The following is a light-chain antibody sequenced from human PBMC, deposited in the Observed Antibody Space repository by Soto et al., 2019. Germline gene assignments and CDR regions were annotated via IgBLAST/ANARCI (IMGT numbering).Light chain of an antibody. CDR3: QHRSNWPGT. V-gene: IGKV3D-20*02. CDR2: GVS. J-gene: IGKJ1*01. Sequence: EIVLTQSPGTLSLSPGERATLSCRASQSVSTRSLAWYQQKPGQAPRLLIYGVSTGATGIPDRFSGSGSGTDFTLTISRLEPEDVAIYYCQHRSNWPGTFGQGTKVDIK. CDR1: QSVSTRS.